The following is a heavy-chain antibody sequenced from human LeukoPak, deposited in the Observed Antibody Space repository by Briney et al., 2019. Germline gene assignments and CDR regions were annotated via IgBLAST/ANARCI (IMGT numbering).Heavy chain of an antibody. CDR3: ARVDCSSTSCYQNRYYFDY. CDR2: IYYSGST. V-gene: IGHV4-59*01. Sequence: PSETLSLTCTVSGGSISSYYWSWIRQPPWKGLEWIGYIYYSGSTNYNPSLKSRVTISVDTSKNQFSLKLSSVTAADTAVYYCARVDCSSTSCYQNRYYFDYWGQGTLVTVSS. J-gene: IGHJ4*02. CDR1: GGSISSYY. D-gene: IGHD2-2*01.